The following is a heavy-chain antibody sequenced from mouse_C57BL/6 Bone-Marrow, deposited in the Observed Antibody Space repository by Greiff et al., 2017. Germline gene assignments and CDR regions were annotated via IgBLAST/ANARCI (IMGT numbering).Heavy chain of an antibody. Sequence: EVQLQQSGAELVRPGASVKLSCTASGFNFKDDYMHWVKQRPEQGLEWIGWIDPENGDTEYASKFQGKATITADTSSNTAYLQLSSLTSEDTAVYYCTPATVGAHWYFDGWGTGTTVTVSS. V-gene: IGHV14-4*01. J-gene: IGHJ1*03. CDR1: GFNFKDDY. CDR2: IDPENGDT. D-gene: IGHD1-1*01. CDR3: TPATVGAHWYFDG.